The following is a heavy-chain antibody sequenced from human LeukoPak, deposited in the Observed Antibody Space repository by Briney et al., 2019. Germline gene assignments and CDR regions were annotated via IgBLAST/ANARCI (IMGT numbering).Heavy chain of an antibody. CDR1: GFTFSNYA. Sequence: GGSLRLSCTASGFTFSNYAMNWVRQAPGKGLEWVSSINNSSSYIFYADSVKGRFTISRDNAKNSLYLQMNSLRADDTAVYYCARPPTVKTPDFDHWGQGTLVIVST. CDR2: INNSSSYI. CDR3: ARPPTVKTPDFDH. J-gene: IGHJ4*02. D-gene: IGHD4-11*01. V-gene: IGHV3-21*01.